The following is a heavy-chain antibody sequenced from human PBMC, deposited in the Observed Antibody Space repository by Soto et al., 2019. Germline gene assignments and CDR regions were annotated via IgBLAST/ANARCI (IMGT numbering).Heavy chain of an antibody. CDR1: GGSLSRCS. CDR3: AKRGREAREPGADNWLDP. Sequence: SETVSLTCTISGGSLSRCSLIWIRQTAGKAAEWIGRMYSSGSTKYNPSLDSRVTMSLDTSRTQFSLKLTSVPAAYTAVYYCAKRGREAREPGADNWLDPWGQGIRVTVSS. J-gene: IGHJ5*02. D-gene: IGHD2-2*01. V-gene: IGHV4-4*07. CDR2: MYSSGST.